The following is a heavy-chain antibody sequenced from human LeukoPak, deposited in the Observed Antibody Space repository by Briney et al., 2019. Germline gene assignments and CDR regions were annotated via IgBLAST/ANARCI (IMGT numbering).Heavy chain of an antibody. CDR3: ARDVYDYVWGSYRYIFDY. CDR1: GYTFSSYD. J-gene: IGHJ4*02. D-gene: IGHD3-16*02. Sequence: GASVKVSCKASGYTFSSYDITWVRQAPGQGLEWMGWISGYNGNTNYAQKFQGRVTMTTDTSTSTAHMELRSLRSDDTAVYYCARDVYDYVWGSYRYIFDYWGQGTLVTVSS. V-gene: IGHV1-18*01. CDR2: ISGYNGNT.